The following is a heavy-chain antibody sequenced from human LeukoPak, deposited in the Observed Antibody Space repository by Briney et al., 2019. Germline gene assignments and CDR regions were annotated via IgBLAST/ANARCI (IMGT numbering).Heavy chain of an antibody. CDR2: IRSKANSYAT. Sequence: GGSLRLSCAASGFTFSGSVMHWVRQASGSGLEWVGRIRSKANSYATAYAASVKGRFTISRDDSKNTAYLQMNSLRTEDTAVYYCTRLWGDCGGDCYSHDFWGQGTLVTVSS. D-gene: IGHD2-21*02. CDR3: TRLWGDCGGDCYSHDF. J-gene: IGHJ4*02. V-gene: IGHV3-73*01. CDR1: GFTFSGSV.